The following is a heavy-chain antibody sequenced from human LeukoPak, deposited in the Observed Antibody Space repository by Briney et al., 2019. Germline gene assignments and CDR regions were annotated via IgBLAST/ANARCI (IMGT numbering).Heavy chain of an antibody. CDR1: GYTFTSYG. D-gene: IGHD4-23*01. V-gene: IGHV1-18*01. CDR3: ARDPDYGGAIDY. J-gene: IGHJ4*02. Sequence: ASVTVSCKASGYTFTSYGISWVRQAPGQGLEWMGWISAYNGNTNYAQKPQGRVTMTTDTSTSTAYMELRSLRSDDTAVYYCARDPDYGGAIDYWGQGTLVTVSS. CDR2: ISAYNGNT.